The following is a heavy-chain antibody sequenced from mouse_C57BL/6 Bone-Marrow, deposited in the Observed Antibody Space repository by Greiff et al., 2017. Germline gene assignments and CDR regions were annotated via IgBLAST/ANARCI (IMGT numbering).Heavy chain of an antibody. CDR2: IDPSDSYT. J-gene: IGHJ2*01. V-gene: IGHV1-50*01. CDR3: ARSRNYVFFDY. CDR1: GYTFTSYW. Sequence: QVQLQQPGAELVKPGASVKLSCKASGYTFTSYWMQWVNQRPGQGLEWIGEIDPSDSYTNYNQKFKGKATLTVDTSSSTAYMQLSSLTSEDSAVYYCARSRNYVFFDYWGQGTTLTVSS. D-gene: IGHD2-5*01.